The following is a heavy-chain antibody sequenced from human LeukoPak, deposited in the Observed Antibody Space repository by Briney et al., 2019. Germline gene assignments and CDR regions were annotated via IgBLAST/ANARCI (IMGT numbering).Heavy chain of an antibody. Sequence: PSETLSLTCSVSGGSISSSDYYWGWIRQPPGKRLEWIGSIYYSGSSYYNPSLRSRVTISVDTSKNQFSLKLNSVPAADTAVYYCTRDSDLAAAGLYSSYFGMDVWGQGTTVTVSS. J-gene: IGHJ6*02. CDR3: TRDSDLAAAGLYSSYFGMDV. D-gene: IGHD6-13*01. V-gene: IGHV4-39*07. CDR1: GGSISSSDYY. CDR2: IYYSGSS.